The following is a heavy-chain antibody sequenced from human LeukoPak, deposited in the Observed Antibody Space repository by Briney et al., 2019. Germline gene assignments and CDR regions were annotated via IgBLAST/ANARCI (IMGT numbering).Heavy chain of an antibody. CDR1: GGSFSGYY. CDR2: INHSGST. D-gene: IGHD2-2*01. V-gene: IGHV4-34*01. Sequence: SETLSLTCAVYGGSFSGYYWSWIRQPPGKGLEWIGEINHSGSTNYNPSLKSRVTISVDTSKNQFSLKLSSVTAADMAVYYCARVGVVVPAAPPNWFDPWGQGTLVTVSS. CDR3: ARVGVVVPAAPPNWFDP. J-gene: IGHJ5*02.